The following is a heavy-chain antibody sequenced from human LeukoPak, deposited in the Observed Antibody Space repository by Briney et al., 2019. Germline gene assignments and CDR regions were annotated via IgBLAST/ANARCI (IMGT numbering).Heavy chain of an antibody. D-gene: IGHD3-16*01. V-gene: IGHV4-4*08. CDR3: ARGDYDIFDY. Sequence: SETLSLTCTVSGGSISSNYWSWIRQPPGKGLEWIGRIFTSGSTNYHPSLRSRVTISVDTSKNQFSLNLSSVTAADTAVYYCARGDYDIFDYWGQGTLVTVSS. J-gene: IGHJ4*02. CDR2: IFTSGST. CDR1: GGSISSNY.